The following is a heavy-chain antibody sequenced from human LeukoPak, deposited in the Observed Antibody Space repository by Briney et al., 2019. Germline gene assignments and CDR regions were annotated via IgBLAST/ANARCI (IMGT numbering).Heavy chain of an antibody. CDR1: GFTFTDYY. CDR2: INPNTGVT. J-gene: IGHJ4*02. Sequence: ASVKVSCKASGFTFTDYYMHWVRQAPGQGLEWMGWINPNTGVTNRAQKFQGRVTVTRDTSITTACMELTRLKSDDTAVYYCARDGALDYWGQGTLVTVPS. D-gene: IGHD3-16*01. CDR3: ARDGALDY. V-gene: IGHV1-2*02.